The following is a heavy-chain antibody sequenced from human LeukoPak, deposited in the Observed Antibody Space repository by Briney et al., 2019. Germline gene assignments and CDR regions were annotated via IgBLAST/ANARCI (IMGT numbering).Heavy chain of an antibody. J-gene: IGHJ6*04. Sequence: GSLRLSCAACGFTFSSYAMSWVRQAPGKGLEWVSGISGSGGSTYYADSVKGRFTISRDNSKNTLYLQMNSLRAEDTAVYFCAKHGYYYYYNMDVWGKGTTVTVSS. V-gene: IGHV3-23*01. CDR2: ISGSGGST. CDR3: AKHGYYYYYNMDV. CDR1: GFTFSSYA.